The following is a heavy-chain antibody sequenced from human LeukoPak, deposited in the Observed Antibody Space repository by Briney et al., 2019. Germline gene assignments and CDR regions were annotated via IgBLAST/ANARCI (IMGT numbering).Heavy chain of an antibody. CDR2: ISYDGSDK. CDR3: ARVLTHFQLDC. V-gene: IGHV3-30*04. J-gene: IGHJ4*02. CDR1: GFTFSNYV. D-gene: IGHD5-24*01. Sequence: GGSLRLSCAASGFTFSNYVMHWVRQAPGKGLEWVAIISYDGSDKYYAESVKGRFTISRDNSKNTLFLQMNSLRGEDTAMYYCARVLTHFQLDCWGQGTLVTVSS.